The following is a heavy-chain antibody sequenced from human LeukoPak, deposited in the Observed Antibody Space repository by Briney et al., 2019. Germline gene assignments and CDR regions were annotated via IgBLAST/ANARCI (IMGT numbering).Heavy chain of an antibody. Sequence: SETLSLTCTVSGNSISSGDNYWSWIRQPAGEGLEWIGRSYTSGRTNYNPSLKSRVTISGDTSKNQFSLKLSSVTAAATAVYYCARRAGDSLYCSGGSCYSLEYYYYMDVWGKGTTVTISS. CDR3: ARRAGDSLYCSGGSCYSLEYYYYMDV. D-gene: IGHD2-15*01. CDR1: GNSISSGDNY. V-gene: IGHV4-61*02. CDR2: SYTSGRT. J-gene: IGHJ6*03.